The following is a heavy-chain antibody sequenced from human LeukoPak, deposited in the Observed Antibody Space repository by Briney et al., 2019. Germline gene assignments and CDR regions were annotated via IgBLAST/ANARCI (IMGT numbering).Heavy chain of an antibody. J-gene: IGHJ3*02. Sequence: GGSLRLSCAASGFTFSTYNMNWVRQAPGKGLEWVSSISSSSSYIHYADSVKGRFTISRDNAKNSLYLQMNSLRAEDTAVYYCARDHYGADAFDIWGQGTMVTVSS. CDR1: GFTFSTYN. V-gene: IGHV3-21*01. CDR2: ISSSSSYI. D-gene: IGHD4-17*01. CDR3: ARDHYGADAFDI.